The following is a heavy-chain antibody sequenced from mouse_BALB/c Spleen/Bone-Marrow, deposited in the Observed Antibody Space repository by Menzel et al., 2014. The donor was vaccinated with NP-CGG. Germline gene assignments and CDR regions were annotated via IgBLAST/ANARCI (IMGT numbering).Heavy chain of an antibody. Sequence: EVQVVESGGGLVKSGGSLKLPCAASGFTFSDYGMSWVRQTPEKRLEWVATISGGGSYTFYSDSVKGRFTISRDNAKNNLYLQLSSLRSEDTALYYCARHAYYDQTEVSFVYWGQGTLVTVSA. D-gene: IGHD2-4*01. CDR1: GFTFSDYG. J-gene: IGHJ3*01. V-gene: IGHV5-9-2*01. CDR3: ARHAYYDQTEVSFVY. CDR2: ISGGGSYT.